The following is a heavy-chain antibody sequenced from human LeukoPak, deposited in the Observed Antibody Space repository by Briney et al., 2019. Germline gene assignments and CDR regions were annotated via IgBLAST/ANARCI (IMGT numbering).Heavy chain of an antibody. CDR2: IYGGGDT. Sequence: GGSLRLSCAASGFTVSSNYMSWVRQAPGKGLEWVSVIYGGGDTYYADSVKGRFSISRDNSKNTLYLQMNSLRADDTALYYCARSPSRAYFDSWGQGTLVTVSS. D-gene: IGHD6-6*01. J-gene: IGHJ4*02. V-gene: IGHV3-66*01. CDR1: GFTVSSNY. CDR3: ARSPSRAYFDS.